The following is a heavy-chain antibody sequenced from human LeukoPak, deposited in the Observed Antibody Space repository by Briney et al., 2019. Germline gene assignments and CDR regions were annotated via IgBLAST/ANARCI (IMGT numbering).Heavy chain of an antibody. V-gene: IGHV3-74*01. J-gene: IGHJ4*02. CDR3: ARDWKTNSFDY. D-gene: IGHD1-1*01. Sequence: GGSLRLSCAASGFTFSSYWMHWVRQAPGKGLVWVARINTDGSSTYYADSVKGRFTISRDISKNTLYLQMDSLRAEDTAIYYCARDWKTNSFDYWGQGTLVTVSS. CDR2: INTDGSST. CDR1: GFTFSSYW.